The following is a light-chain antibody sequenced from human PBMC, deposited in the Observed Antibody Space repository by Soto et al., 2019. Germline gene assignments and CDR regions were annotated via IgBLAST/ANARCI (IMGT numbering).Light chain of an antibody. CDR3: VVYMGSGISV. J-gene: IGLJ2*01. CDR1: SGSVSTNYY. V-gene: IGLV8-61*01. Sequence: QTVVTQEPSFSVSPGGTVTLTCGLSSGSVSTNYYPSWYHQTPGQAPRTLIYSTNSRSSGVPDRFSGHILVNKAALTITGAQADDESDYYCVVYMGSGISVFGGGTKLTVL. CDR2: STN.